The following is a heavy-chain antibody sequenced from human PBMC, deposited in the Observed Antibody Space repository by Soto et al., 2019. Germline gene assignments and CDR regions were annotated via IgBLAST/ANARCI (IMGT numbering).Heavy chain of an antibody. D-gene: IGHD6-13*01. CDR3: SRGYSSSWYEGQTNGFDP. V-gene: IGHV4-30-2*01. Sequence: SATLSLTCAVSGGSISSGGYSWSWIRQPPGKGLEWIGYIYHSGSTYYNPSLKSRVTISVDRSKNQFSLKLSSVTAADTAVYYCSRGYSSSWYEGQTNGFDPWGQGTLVTVVS. J-gene: IGHJ5*02. CDR2: IYHSGST. CDR1: GGSISSGGYS.